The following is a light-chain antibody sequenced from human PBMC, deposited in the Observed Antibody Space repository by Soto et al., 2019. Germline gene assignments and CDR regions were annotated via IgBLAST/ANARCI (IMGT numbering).Light chain of an antibody. V-gene: IGKV3-20*01. CDR1: QSVSSHY. CDR2: GAS. Sequence: EIVLTQSPGTLSLSPGERATLSCRASQSVSSHYLAWYQQKPGQAPRLLIYGASTRATGIPERFSGSGSGTDFTLTITRLEPEDFAVYSCQQYGSSPTFGGGTKVEIK. J-gene: IGKJ4*01. CDR3: QQYGSSPT.